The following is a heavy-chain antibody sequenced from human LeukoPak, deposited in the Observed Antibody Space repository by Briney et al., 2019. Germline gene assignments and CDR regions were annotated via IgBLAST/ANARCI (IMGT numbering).Heavy chain of an antibody. D-gene: IGHD2-15*01. CDR3: ARVGASSPYCSGGSCYGMDV. CDR1: GYTFTSYY. J-gene: IGHJ6*02. Sequence: ASVKVSCKASGYTFTSYYMHWVRQAPGQGLEWMGIINPSGGSTSYARKFQGRVTMTRDTSTSTVYMELSSLRSEDTAVYYCARVGASSPYCSGGSCYGMDVWGQGTTVTVSS. CDR2: INPSGGST. V-gene: IGHV1-46*01.